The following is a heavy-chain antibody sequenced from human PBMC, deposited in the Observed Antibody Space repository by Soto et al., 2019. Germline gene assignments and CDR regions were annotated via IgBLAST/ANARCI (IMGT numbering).Heavy chain of an antibody. Sequence: LRLSCAASGFTFDDYAMHWVRQAPGKGLEWVSGISWNSDNIGYADSVKGRFTISRDNVKNPLYLQMNSLRAEDTALYYCAKDLYSNYGDAFDIWGQGTMVTVSS. D-gene: IGHD4-4*01. CDR2: ISWNSDNI. J-gene: IGHJ3*02. V-gene: IGHV3-9*01. CDR3: AKDLYSNYGDAFDI. CDR1: GFTFDDYA.